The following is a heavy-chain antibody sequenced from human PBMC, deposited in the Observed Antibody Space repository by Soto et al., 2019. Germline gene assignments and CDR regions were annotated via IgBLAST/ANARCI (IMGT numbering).Heavy chain of an antibody. V-gene: IGHV4-30-4*08. CDR1: GGSVSSGSYY. J-gene: IGHJ5*02. D-gene: IGHD2-2*01. CDR3: ARATIVLVPAAMVSHWFDP. Sequence: TSETLSLTCTVSGGSVSSGSYYWSWIRQPPGKGLEWIGYIYYSGSTYYNPSLKSRVTISVDTSKNQFSLKLSSVTAADTAVYYCARATIVLVPAAMVSHWFDPWGQGTLVTVSS. CDR2: IYYSGST.